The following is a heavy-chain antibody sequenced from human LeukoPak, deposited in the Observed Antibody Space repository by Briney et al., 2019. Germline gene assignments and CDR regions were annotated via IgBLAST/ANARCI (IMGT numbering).Heavy chain of an antibody. CDR3: ARDPLEHAGAPYFFDF. D-gene: IGHD2-21*01. CDR2: IIPLSGTA. Sequence: GASVKVSCKASGYTFTSYGISWVRQAPGQGLEWMGRIIPLSGTANYTQRFQGKVTLTADISTTTAFMELRSLRSEDTAFYFCARDPLEHAGAPYFFDFWGQGTLVTVPP. CDR1: GYTFTSYG. J-gene: IGHJ4*02. V-gene: IGHV1-69*06.